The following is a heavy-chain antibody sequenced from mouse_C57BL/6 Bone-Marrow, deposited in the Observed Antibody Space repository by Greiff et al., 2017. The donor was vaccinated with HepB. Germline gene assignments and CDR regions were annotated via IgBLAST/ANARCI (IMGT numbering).Heavy chain of an antibody. Sequence: EVKVEESGEGLVKPGGSLKLSCAASGFTFSSYAMSWVRQTPEKRLEWVAYISSGGDYIYYADTVKGRFTISRDNARNTLYLQMSSLKSEDTAMYYCTREGLSRFAYWGQGTLVTVSA. CDR3: TREGLSRFAY. CDR1: GFTFSSYA. J-gene: IGHJ3*01. D-gene: IGHD6-5*01. CDR2: ISSGGDYI. V-gene: IGHV5-9-1*02.